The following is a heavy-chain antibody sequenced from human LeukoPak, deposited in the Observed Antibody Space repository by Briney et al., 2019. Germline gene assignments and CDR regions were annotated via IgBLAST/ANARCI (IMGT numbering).Heavy chain of an antibody. Sequence: GGSLRLSCEASGFTFSSYEMSWVRQAPGKGLEWVSYISSGGSTIYNADSVKGRFTISRDNAKNSLYLQMNSLRAEDTAVYYCAREHCGATSCSYFDYWGQGTLVTLSS. V-gene: IGHV3-48*03. D-gene: IGHD2-2*01. CDR3: AREHCGATSCSYFDY. CDR2: ISSGGSTI. CDR1: GFTFSSYE. J-gene: IGHJ4*02.